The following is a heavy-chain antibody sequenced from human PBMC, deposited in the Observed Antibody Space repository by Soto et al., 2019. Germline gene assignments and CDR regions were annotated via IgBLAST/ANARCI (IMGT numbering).Heavy chain of an antibody. CDR1: GFTFSSYA. CDR3: ASTLDV. CDR2: ISYDGSNK. J-gene: IGHJ6*02. V-gene: IGHV3-30-3*01. Sequence: QVQLVESGGGEVQPGRSLRLSCAASGFTFSSYAMHWVRQAPGKGLEWVAVISYDGSNKYYADSVKGRFTISRDNSKNTLYLQMNSLRADDTAVYYCASTLDVWGQGTTVTVSS.